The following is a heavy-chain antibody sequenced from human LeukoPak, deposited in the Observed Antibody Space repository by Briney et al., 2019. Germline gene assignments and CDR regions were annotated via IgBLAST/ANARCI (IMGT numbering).Heavy chain of an antibody. J-gene: IGHJ3*02. CDR3: ARENFYDSSGYDAFDI. V-gene: IGHV3-21*01. CDR1: GFSFIAYS. Sequence: GGSLRLSCAASGFSFIAYSMNWVRQSPGKGLEWVSSISSSSAYIYYADSVEGRFTVSRDNAKNSLYLHMNSLRAEDTAVYYCARENFYDSSGYDAFDIWGQGTMVTVSS. D-gene: IGHD3-22*01. CDR2: ISSSSAYI.